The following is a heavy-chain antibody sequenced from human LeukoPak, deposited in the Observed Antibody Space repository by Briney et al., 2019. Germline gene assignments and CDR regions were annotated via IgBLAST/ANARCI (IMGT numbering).Heavy chain of an antibody. V-gene: IGHV4-30-4*02. CDR2: IYYSGST. CDR1: GVSISSGHYY. Sequence: SETLSLTCTVSGVSISSGHYYWSWIRQPPGKGLEWIGYIYYSGSTYYNPSLKSRVTISVDTSKNQFSLKLSSVTAADTAVYYCARGFGGAHSLYYYGMDVWGQGTTVTVSS. J-gene: IGHJ6*02. CDR3: ARGFGGAHSLYYYGMDV. D-gene: IGHD1-26*01.